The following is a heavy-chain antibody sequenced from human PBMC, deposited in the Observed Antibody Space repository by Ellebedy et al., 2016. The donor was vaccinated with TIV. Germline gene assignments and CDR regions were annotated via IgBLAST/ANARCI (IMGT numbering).Heavy chain of an antibody. CDR1: GLSVNNAY. CDR2: IQSGNEGGTA. D-gene: IGHD1-14*01. Sequence: GESLKISXEASGLSVNNAYMTWVRQAPGKGLEWIGRIQSGNEGGTAAYAAPVQGRFIISRDESENRLFLHMNSLRTEDTGVYYCNTGWAFDDWGQGTMVTVSS. CDR3: NTGWAFDD. J-gene: IGHJ3*01. V-gene: IGHV3-15*05.